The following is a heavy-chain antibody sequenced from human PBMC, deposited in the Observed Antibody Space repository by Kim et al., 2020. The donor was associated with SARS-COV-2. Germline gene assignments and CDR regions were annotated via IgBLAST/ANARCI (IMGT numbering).Heavy chain of an antibody. CDR3: ARSRRKLAMVREFDY. D-gene: IGHD5-18*01. CDR1: GGSISSSSYY. CDR2: IYYSGST. J-gene: IGHJ4*02. V-gene: IGHV4-39*01. Sequence: SETLSLTCTVSGGSISSSSYYWGWIRQPPGKGLEWIGSIYYSGSTYYNPSLKSRVTISVDTSKNQFSLKLSSVTAADTAVYYCARSRRKLAMVREFDYWGQGTLVTVSS.